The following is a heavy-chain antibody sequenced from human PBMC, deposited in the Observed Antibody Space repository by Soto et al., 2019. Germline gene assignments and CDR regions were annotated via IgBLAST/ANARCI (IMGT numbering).Heavy chain of an antibody. V-gene: IGHV4-31*03. D-gene: IGHD6-6*01. Sequence: QVQLQESGPGLVKPSQTLSLTCTVSGGSISSGDYYWSWIRQHPGKGLEWIGYIYYSGSTYYNPSLKSRVTIAVDTSKKQCSLKLSSVTAADTAVYYCARDGSSADADYWGQGTLVTVSS. CDR1: GGSISSGDYY. CDR3: ARDGSSADADY. J-gene: IGHJ4*02. CDR2: IYYSGST.